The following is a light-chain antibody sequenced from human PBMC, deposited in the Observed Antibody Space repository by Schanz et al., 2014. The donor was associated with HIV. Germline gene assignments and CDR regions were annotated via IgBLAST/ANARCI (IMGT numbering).Light chain of an antibody. CDR1: QSVLYSSNNKNY. CDR2: WAS. V-gene: IGKV4-1*01. Sequence: DIVMTQPPDSLAVSLGERATINCKSSQSVLYSSNNKNYLAWYQQKPGQPPRLLIYWASTRESGVPDRFSGGGSGTDFTLTISSLQAEDVAVYYCQQYYTMPPTFGRGTKLQIK. J-gene: IGKJ2*01. CDR3: QQYYTMPPT.